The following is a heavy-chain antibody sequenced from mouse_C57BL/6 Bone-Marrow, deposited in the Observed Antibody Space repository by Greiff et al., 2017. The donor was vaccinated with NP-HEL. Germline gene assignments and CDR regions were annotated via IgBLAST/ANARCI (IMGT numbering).Heavy chain of an antibody. Sequence: QVQLQQSGPELVKPGASVKISCKASGYAFSSSWMNWVKQRPGKGLEWIGRIYPGDGDTNYNGKFKGKATLTADTSSSTAYLQLSSLTSEDSAVYFCSIYYGNSRYFDVWGTGTTVTVSS. J-gene: IGHJ1*03. CDR1: GYAFSSSW. CDR3: SIYYGNSRYFDV. CDR2: IYPGDGDT. V-gene: IGHV1-82*01. D-gene: IGHD2-1*01.